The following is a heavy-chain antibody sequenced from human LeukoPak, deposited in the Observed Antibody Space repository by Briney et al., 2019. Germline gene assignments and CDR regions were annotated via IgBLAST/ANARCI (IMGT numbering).Heavy chain of an antibody. CDR1: GFTFDDYA. CDR3: AKASSPYYYGSGSYFAQHYYFDY. V-gene: IGHV3-9*01. J-gene: IGHJ4*02. D-gene: IGHD3-10*01. Sequence: PGGSLRLSCAASGFTFDDYAMHWVRQAPGKGLEWVSGISWNSGSIGYADSVKGRFTISRDNAKNSLYLQMNSLRAEDTALYYCAKASSPYYYGSGSYFAQHYYFDYWGQGTLVTVSS. CDR2: ISWNSGSI.